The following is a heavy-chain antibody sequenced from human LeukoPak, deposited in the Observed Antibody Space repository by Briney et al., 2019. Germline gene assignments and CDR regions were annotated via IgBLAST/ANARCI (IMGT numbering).Heavy chain of an antibody. V-gene: IGHV1-8*01. CDR2: MNPNSGNT. J-gene: IGHJ6*02. CDR1: GYTFTSYD. CDR3: ARDVLRYYYYYGMDV. D-gene: IGHD3-9*01. Sequence: ASVTVSCLASGYTFTSYDIHWLRQATGQGRAWMGWMNPNSGNTGYAQKFQGRVTMTRNTSISTAYMELSSLRSEDTAVYYCARDVLRYYYYYGMDVWGQGTTVSVSS.